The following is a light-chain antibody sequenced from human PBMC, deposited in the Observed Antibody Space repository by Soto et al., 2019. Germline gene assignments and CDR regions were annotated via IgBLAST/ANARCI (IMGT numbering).Light chain of an antibody. CDR3: CSYAGSYTYVV. CDR1: SSDVGGYNY. J-gene: IGLJ2*01. CDR2: DVS. Sequence: HSALTQPRSVSGSAGQSVTISCTGTSSDVGGYNYVSWYQQHPGKAPKLMIYDVSKRPSGVPDRFSGSKSGNTASLTIYGLQAEDEADYYCCSYAGSYTYVVFGGGTKLTVL. V-gene: IGLV2-11*01.